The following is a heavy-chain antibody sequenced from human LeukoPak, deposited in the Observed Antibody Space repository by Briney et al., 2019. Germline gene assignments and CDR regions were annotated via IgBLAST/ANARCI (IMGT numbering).Heavy chain of an antibody. Sequence: PSETLSLTCTVSGGSISSYYWSWIRQPPGKGLEWIGYIYYSGSTNYNPSLKSRVTISVDTSKNQFSLKLSSVTAADTAVYYCARVLSSGYYRGSKGYFDYWGQGTLVTVSS. CDR3: ARVLSSGYYRGSKGYFDY. D-gene: IGHD3-22*01. V-gene: IGHV4-59*01. J-gene: IGHJ4*02. CDR1: GGSISSYY. CDR2: IYYSGST.